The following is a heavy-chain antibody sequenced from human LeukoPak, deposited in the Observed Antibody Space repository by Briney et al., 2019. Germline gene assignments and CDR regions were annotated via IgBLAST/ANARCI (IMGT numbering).Heavy chain of an antibody. Sequence: GGSLRLSCAASGFTVSSNYMSWVRQAPGKGLGWVSVIYSGGSTYYADSVKGRFTISRDNSKNTLYLQMNSLRAEDTAVYYCARDGPPIVGATSYFDYWGQGTLVTVSS. V-gene: IGHV3-66*01. CDR1: GFTVSSNY. CDR2: IYSGGST. CDR3: ARDGPPIVGATSYFDY. D-gene: IGHD1-26*01. J-gene: IGHJ4*02.